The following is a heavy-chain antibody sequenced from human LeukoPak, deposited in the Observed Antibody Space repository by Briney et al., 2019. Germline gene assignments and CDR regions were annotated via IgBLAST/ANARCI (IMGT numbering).Heavy chain of an antibody. CDR1: GFTVSSNY. J-gene: IGHJ6*02. Sequence: PGGSLRLSCAASGFTVSSNYMSWVRQAPGKGLEWVSVIYSGGSTYYADSVKGRFTISRDNSKNTLYLQMNSLRAEDTAVYYCASRTIGDYYYGMDVWGQGTTVTVSS. V-gene: IGHV3-53*01. CDR2: IYSGGST. CDR3: ASRTIGDYYYGMDV. D-gene: IGHD3-9*01.